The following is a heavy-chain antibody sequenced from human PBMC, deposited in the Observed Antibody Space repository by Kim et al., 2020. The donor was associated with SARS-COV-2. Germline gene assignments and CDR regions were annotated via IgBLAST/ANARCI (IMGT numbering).Heavy chain of an antibody. CDR1: GFTFSSYA. Sequence: GRSLRLSCAASGFTFSSYAMHWVRQAPGKGLEWVAVISYDGSNKYYADSVKGRFTISRDNSKNTLYLQMNSLRAEDTAVYYCAKSKIAVAGMGYWGQGTL. CDR2: ISYDGSNK. CDR3: AKSKIAVAGMGY. J-gene: IGHJ4*02. D-gene: IGHD6-19*01. V-gene: IGHV3-30*04.